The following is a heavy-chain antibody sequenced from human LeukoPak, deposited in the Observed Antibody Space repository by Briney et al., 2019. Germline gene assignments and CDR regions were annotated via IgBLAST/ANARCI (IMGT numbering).Heavy chain of an antibody. Sequence: GGSLRLSCGASGFTFNRHNIHWVRQAPWKALEWVSSVDTTGRHIYYADSVRGRFTISRDDANDSVSLQMNSLRAEDTAVYYCARDVAFWSGYPFDYWGQGTLVTVSS. V-gene: IGHV3-21*01. D-gene: IGHD3-3*01. CDR1: GFTFNRHN. CDR2: VDTTGRHI. CDR3: ARDVAFWSGYPFDY. J-gene: IGHJ4*02.